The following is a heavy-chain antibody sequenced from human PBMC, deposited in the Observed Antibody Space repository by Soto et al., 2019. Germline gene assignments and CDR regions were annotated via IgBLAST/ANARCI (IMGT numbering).Heavy chain of an antibody. CDR3: VRDRYSSSGWFDP. CDR2: TYYRSRFFS. Sequence: QTLSLTCAISGDSVSSYSAAWNWIRQSPSGGLEWLGRTYYRSRFFSDYAESVKSRIIINPDTSKNQFSLQLKSVTPEDTAVYYCVRDRYSSSGWFDPWGQGTPVTVS. D-gene: IGHD3-10*01. CDR1: GDSVSSYSAA. V-gene: IGHV6-1*01. J-gene: IGHJ5*02.